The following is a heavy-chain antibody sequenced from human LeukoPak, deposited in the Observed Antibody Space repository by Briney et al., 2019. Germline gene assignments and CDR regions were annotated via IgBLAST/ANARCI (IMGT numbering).Heavy chain of an antibody. CDR2: IYYSGST. D-gene: IGHD3-10*01. CDR1: GGSISSSSYY. J-gene: IGHJ4*02. V-gene: IGHV4-39*01. CDR3: ARLGPVWVQGEDY. Sequence: SETLSLTCTVSGGSISSSSYYWGWIRQPAGKVLEWIGSIYYSGSTYYNPSLKSRVTISVDTSKNQFSLKLSSVTAADTAVYYCARLGPVWVQGEDYWGQGTLVTVSS.